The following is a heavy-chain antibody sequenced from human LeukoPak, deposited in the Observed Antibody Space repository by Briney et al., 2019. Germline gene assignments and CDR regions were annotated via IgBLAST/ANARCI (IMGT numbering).Heavy chain of an antibody. D-gene: IGHD4-11*01. CDR1: GFTFSSYW. Sequence: TGGSLRLSCAASGFTFSSYWMSWVRQTPGKGQEWVASIKQDGTEKHYADSVKGRFTISKDNAKNSLYLQMNSLRAEDTAVYYCARGDHSNYEYWGQGTLVTVSS. V-gene: IGHV3-7*03. CDR3: ARGDHSNYEY. J-gene: IGHJ4*02. CDR2: IKQDGTEK.